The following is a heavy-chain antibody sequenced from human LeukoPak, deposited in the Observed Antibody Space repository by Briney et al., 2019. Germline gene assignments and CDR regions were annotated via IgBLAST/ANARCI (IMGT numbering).Heavy chain of an antibody. J-gene: IGHJ4*02. CDR3: ARYYYDSSRGAY. CDR2: IKSDGSST. V-gene: IGHV3-74*01. D-gene: IGHD3-22*01. Sequence: PGGSLRLSCAASGFTFSTYWMHWARHAPGKGLVWVSRIKSDGSSTRYADSVKGRFTISRDNARNTLFLQMNSLRAEDTAVYYCARYYYDSSRGAYWGQGTLVTVSS. CDR1: GFTFSTYW.